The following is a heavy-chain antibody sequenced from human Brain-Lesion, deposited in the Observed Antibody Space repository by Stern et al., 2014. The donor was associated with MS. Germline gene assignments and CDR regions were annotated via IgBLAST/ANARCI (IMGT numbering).Heavy chain of an antibody. D-gene: IGHD1-26*01. CDR1: GGSIRSSGYY. V-gene: IGHV4-61*02. J-gene: IGHJ5*02. Sequence: VQLVQSGPGLVKPSQTLSLTCTVSGGSIRSSGYYWSWIRQPADKGLEWIGRIHDSGSTYYTPPLKSRVTISMDPAKNQFSLKLTSVTAADTAVYYCATTRWDLFTWNWFDPWGQGTLVTVSS. CDR3: ATTRWDLFTWNWFDP. CDR2: IHDSGST.